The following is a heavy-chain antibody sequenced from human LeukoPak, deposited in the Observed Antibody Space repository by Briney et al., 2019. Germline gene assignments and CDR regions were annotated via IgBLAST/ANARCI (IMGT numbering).Heavy chain of an antibody. J-gene: IGHJ5*02. D-gene: IGHD6-13*01. Sequence: ASVKVSCKAYGGTFSNYAISWVRQAPGQGLEWMGGIIPILGTAKYAQKFQGRVTITADESTSTAYMELSNLKSEDTAVYYCARTQQLVLRSPLDPWGQGTLVTVSS. V-gene: IGHV1-69*13. CDR2: IIPILGTA. CDR1: GGTFSNYA. CDR3: ARTQQLVLRSPLDP.